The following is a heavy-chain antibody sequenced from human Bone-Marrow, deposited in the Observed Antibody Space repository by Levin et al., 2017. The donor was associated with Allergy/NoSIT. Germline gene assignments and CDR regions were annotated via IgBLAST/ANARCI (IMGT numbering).Heavy chain of an antibody. CDR2: ISHDGNKQ. Sequence: GGSLRLSCAASGFTFSDFTMHWVRQAPGKGLEWMALISHDGNKQYYADSVRGRFTISRDNSKNMLYLEVDSLRGEDTAVYYCARGHYFSDASEYYCPQDDWGQGTLVTVSS. V-gene: IGHV3-30-3*01. D-gene: IGHD3-22*01. CDR1: GFTFSDFT. CDR3: ARGHYFSDASEYYCPQDD. J-gene: IGHJ4*02.